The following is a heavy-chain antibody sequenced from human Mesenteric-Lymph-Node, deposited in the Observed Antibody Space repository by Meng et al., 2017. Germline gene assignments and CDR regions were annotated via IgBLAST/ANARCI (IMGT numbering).Heavy chain of an antibody. CDR3: AKERHSSGWPNWFDP. J-gene: IGHJ5*02. CDR1: GFTFSSDS. Sequence: GGSLRLSCAASGFTFSSDSMHWIRQAPGKGLEWVSAISGSGGSTYYADSVKGRFTISRDNSKNTLYLQMNSLRAEDTAVYYCAKERHSSGWPNWFDPWGQGALVTVSS. V-gene: IGHV3-23*01. D-gene: IGHD6-19*01. CDR2: ISGSGGST.